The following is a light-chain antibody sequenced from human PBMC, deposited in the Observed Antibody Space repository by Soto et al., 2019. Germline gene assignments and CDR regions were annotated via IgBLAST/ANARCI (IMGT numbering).Light chain of an antibody. J-gene: IGKJ1*01. Sequence: EIVMTQSPSTLSVSPGERATLSCRASQSISSNLAWYQQKPGQATRLLIYGASTRATGIPARFSGSGSGKEFTLTISSLQSEDFAVYYCQQYGSSGTFGQGTKVDIK. V-gene: IGKV3-15*01. CDR2: GAS. CDR3: QQYGSSGT. CDR1: QSISSN.